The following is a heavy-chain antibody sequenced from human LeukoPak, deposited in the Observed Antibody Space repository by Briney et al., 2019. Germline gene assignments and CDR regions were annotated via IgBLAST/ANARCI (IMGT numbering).Heavy chain of an antibody. CDR3: AKVGGGDSSVFFDQGPQGRTYYYYMDV. Sequence: PGRSLRLSCAASGFTFSSYGMHWVRQAPGKGLEWVAVIWYDGSNKYYADSVKGRFTISRDNSKNTLYLQMNSLRAEDTAVYYCAKVGGGDSSVFFDQGPQGRTYYYYMDVGGKGTTVTVS. CDR1: GFTFSSYG. J-gene: IGHJ6*03. D-gene: IGHD3-22*01. V-gene: IGHV3-33*06. CDR2: IWYDGSNK.